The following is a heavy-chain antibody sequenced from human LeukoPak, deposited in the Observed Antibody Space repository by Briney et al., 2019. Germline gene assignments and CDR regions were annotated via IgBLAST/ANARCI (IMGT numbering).Heavy chain of an antibody. CDR2: IYYSGTT. V-gene: IGHV4-59*01. Sequence: SETLSLTCTISGGSISSYYWSWIRQPPGKGLEWIGYIYYSGTTNYNPSLKSRVTISVDTSKNQFSLKLSSVTAADTAVYYCARGVYIAAAQYAYWGQGTLVTVSS. CDR1: GGSISSYY. J-gene: IGHJ4*02. CDR3: ARGVYIAAAQYAY. D-gene: IGHD6-13*01.